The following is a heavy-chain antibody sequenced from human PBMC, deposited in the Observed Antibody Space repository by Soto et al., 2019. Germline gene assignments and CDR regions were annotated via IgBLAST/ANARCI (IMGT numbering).Heavy chain of an antibody. D-gene: IGHD1-26*01. V-gene: IGHV3-30-3*01. CDR3: ARDLPYRGRYYGMDV. J-gene: IGHJ6*04. CDR2: ISYDGSNK. CDR1: GLTFSSYA. Sequence: PGGSLRLSCAASGLTFSSYAMHWFRQAPGKGLEWVAVISYDGSNKYYADSVKGRFTISRDNSKNTLYLQMNSLRAEDTAVYYCARDLPYRGRYYGMDVWGKGTTGTVSS.